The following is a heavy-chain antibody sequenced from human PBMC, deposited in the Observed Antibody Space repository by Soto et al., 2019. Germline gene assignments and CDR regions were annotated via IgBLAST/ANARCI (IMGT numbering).Heavy chain of an antibody. D-gene: IGHD2-21*01. J-gene: IGHJ4*02. CDR3: ARRVVVIPTKFFDY. Sequence: QLQLQESGPGLVKPSETLSLTCTVSGGSISSSTYYWGWIRQPPGKGLEWIGTISSSGSTYYNPSLTSRVTISVDTSRSQFSLKLNSVTAADTAVYFCARRVVVIPTKFFDYWGQGSLVTVSS. CDR2: ISSSGST. V-gene: IGHV4-39*01. CDR1: GGSISSSTYY.